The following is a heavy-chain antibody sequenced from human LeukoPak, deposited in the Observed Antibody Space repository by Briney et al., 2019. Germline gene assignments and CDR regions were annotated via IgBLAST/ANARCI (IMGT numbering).Heavy chain of an antibody. J-gene: IGHJ6*02. CDR3: ARDLNTGMDV. Sequence: GGSLRLSCAASGFTFSDHYMDWIRQAPGKGLEWLSYISGNGRFIEYADSVKGRFTISRDNAQNLLYLQMNSLRAEDTAIYYCARDLNTGMDVWGRGTTVTVSS. CDR2: ISGNGRFI. CDR1: GFTFSDHY. V-gene: IGHV3-11*01.